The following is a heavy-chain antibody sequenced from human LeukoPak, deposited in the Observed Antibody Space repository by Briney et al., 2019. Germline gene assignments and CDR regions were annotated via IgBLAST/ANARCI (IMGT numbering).Heavy chain of an antibody. CDR2: ITSNGGST. CDR1: GFTFSSYA. V-gene: IGHV3-64D*06. CDR3: VKGRCSGSSCYGGDY. J-gene: IGHJ4*02. Sequence: GGSLRLSCSASGFTFSSYAMNWVRQAPGKGLEYVSAITSNGGSTYYADSVKGRFTISRDNSKNTLYLQMSSLRAGDTAVYYCVKGRCSGSSCYGGDYWGQGTLVTVSS. D-gene: IGHD2-2*01.